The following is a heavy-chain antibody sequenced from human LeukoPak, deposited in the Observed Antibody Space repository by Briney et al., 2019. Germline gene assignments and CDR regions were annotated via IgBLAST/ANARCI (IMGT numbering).Heavy chain of an antibody. Sequence: GASVKVSCKVSGYTLTELSMHWVRQPHGQGIERKGGYDLEDGETIYAQTFQGRVTMTEDTFTHTANTELDRLRAEDTAVYYCATELQGYWGQGTLVTVSS. D-gene: IGHD2-15*01. CDR2: YDLEDGET. J-gene: IGHJ4*02. CDR3: ATELQGY. V-gene: IGHV1-24*01. CDR1: GYTLTELS.